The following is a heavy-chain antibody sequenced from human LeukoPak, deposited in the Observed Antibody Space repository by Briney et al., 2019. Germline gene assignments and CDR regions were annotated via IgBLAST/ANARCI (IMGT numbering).Heavy chain of an antibody. V-gene: IGHV3-48*01. D-gene: IGHD2-15*01. CDR2: ISRGSTTI. J-gene: IGHJ6*02. Sequence: GGSLRLSCAASGFTFSSYSMNWVRQAPGKGLEWVSHISRGSTTIFYADSVKGRFTISRDNSKNTLYLQMNSLRAEDTAVYYCARVGCTGGSCLAYNYYAMDVWGQGTTVTVSS. CDR3: ARVGCTGGSCLAYNYYAMDV. CDR1: GFTFSSYS.